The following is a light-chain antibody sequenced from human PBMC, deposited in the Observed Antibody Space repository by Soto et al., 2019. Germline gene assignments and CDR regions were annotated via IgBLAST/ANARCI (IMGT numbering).Light chain of an antibody. Sequence: EIVATQSPGTLSLYPGERATLSFRASQSVSSSYLAWYQQKPGQAPRLLIYGASSRATGIPDRFSGSGSGTDFTLTISRLEPEDFAVYYCQQYGSSPATFGQGTKVDIK. CDR1: QSVSSSY. V-gene: IGKV3-20*01. CDR2: GAS. J-gene: IGKJ1*01. CDR3: QQYGSSPAT.